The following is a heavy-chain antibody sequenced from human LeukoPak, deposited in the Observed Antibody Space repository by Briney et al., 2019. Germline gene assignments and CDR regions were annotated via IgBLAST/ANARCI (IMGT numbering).Heavy chain of an antibody. CDR2: ISGSGGST. J-gene: IGHJ5*02. D-gene: IGHD3-3*01. Sequence: GGSLRLSCAASGFTFSSYAMSWVRQAPGKGLEWVSAISGSGGSTYYADSVKGRFTISRDNSNNTLYLQMNSLRAEDTAVYYCAKPALTIFGGVTQPQPDPWGQGTLVTVSS. CDR1: GFTFSSYA. V-gene: IGHV3-23*01. CDR3: AKPALTIFGGVTQPQPDP.